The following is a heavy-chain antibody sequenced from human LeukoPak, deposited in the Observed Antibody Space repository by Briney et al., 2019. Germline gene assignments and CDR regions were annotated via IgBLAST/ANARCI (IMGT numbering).Heavy chain of an antibody. J-gene: IGHJ3*02. CDR2: IYYSGST. CDR3: ARILIAVAGTRAFDI. CDR1: GGSISSGGYY. Sequence: SETLSLTCTVSGGSISSGGYYWSWIRQHPGKGLEWIGYIYYSGSTYYNPSLKSRVTISVDTSKNQFSLELSSVTAADTAVYYCARILIAVAGTRAFDIWGQGTMVTVSS. D-gene: IGHD6-19*01. V-gene: IGHV4-31*03.